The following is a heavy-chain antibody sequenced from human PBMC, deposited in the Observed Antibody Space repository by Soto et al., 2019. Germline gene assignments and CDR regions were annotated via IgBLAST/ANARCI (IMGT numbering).Heavy chain of an antibody. CDR1: GDSMTKYY. D-gene: IGHD1-26*01. V-gene: IGHV4-4*07. Sequence: TLSLTCTVSGDSMTKYYWSWIRQPAGKGLEWIGRIYTSGSTNYNPSLKSRVTVSIDTSNKHFSLSLKSVTAADTAVYYCARTVGAAYYFDFWGQGALVTVSS. CDR2: IYTSGST. J-gene: IGHJ4*02. CDR3: ARTVGAAYYFDF.